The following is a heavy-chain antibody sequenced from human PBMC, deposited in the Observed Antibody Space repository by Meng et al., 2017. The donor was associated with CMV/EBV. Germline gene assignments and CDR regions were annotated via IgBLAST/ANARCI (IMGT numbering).Heavy chain of an antibody. V-gene: IGHV1-46*01. CDR3: ARGVPPTTRGDGPDY. CDR1: GYTFTKFY. D-gene: IGHD2-2*01. J-gene: IGHJ4*02. Sequence: ASVKVSCKASGYTFTKFYIHWVRQAPGQGLEWMGIINPSSGSTSHAQKFQGRVTMTRDTSTNTVYMELSSLRSEDTAVYYCARGVPPTTRGDGPDYWGQGTLVTVSS. CDR2: INPSSGST.